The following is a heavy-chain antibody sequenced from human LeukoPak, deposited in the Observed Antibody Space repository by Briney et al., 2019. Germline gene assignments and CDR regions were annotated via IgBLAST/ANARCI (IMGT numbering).Heavy chain of an antibody. CDR1: GGSISSSSYH. CDR2: IYYSGST. Sequence: SETLSLTCTVSGGSISSSSYHCGWIRQPPGKGLEWIGSIYYSGSTYYNPSLKSRVTISVDTSKNQFSLKMSSVTAADTAVYYCAREQYVLRFLEWLPSAMDYYYYYMDVWGKGTTVTVSS. J-gene: IGHJ6*03. V-gene: IGHV4-39*07. D-gene: IGHD3-3*01. CDR3: AREQYVLRFLEWLPSAMDYYYYYMDV.